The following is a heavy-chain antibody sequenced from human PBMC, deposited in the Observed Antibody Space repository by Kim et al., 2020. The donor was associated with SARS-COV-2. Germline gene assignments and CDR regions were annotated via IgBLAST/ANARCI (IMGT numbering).Heavy chain of an antibody. Sequence: GGSLRLSCTTSGLNFGDYAMSWFLQAPGKGLEWVAFIRSKRYGETTEYAASVKGRFTISRDDSKRIAYLQMNGLKTEDTAVYYCTSGPYYYDSAAYYHDYWGQGTLVTVSS. V-gene: IGHV3-49*03. CDR3: TSGPYYYDSAAYYHDY. CDR2: IRSKRYGETT. D-gene: IGHD3-22*01. CDR1: GLNFGDYA. J-gene: IGHJ4*02.